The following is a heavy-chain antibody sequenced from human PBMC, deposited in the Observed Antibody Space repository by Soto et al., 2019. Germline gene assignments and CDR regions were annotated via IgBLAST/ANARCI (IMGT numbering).Heavy chain of an antibody. CDR2: IYYSGRT. CDR1: GGSVSGGGFY. J-gene: IGHJ5*02. Sequence: SEPLSLTCTVSGGSVSGGGFYWTWIRQPPGKALEWIGYIYYSGRTNYSPSLKSRVTMSVDTSKNQGSLKLTSVTAADAAVYYGARAPVVTGMFDPWGQGTLVTVSS. V-gene: IGHV4-61*08. D-gene: IGHD2-21*02. CDR3: ARAPVVTGMFDP.